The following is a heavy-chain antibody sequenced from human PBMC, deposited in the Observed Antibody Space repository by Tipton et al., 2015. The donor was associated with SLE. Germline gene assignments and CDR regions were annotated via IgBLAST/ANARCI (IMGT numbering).Heavy chain of an antibody. D-gene: IGHD6-13*01. CDR2: IRYDGSNK. CDR1: GFTFSSYG. V-gene: IGHV3-30*02. CDR3: ATLGSSSWYGGYYYYGMDV. J-gene: IGHJ6*02. Sequence: SGFTFSSYGMHWVRQAPGKGLEWVAFIRYDGSNKYYADSVKGRFTISRDNSKNTLYLQMNSLRAEDTAVYYCATLGSSSWYGGYYYYGMDVWGQGTTVTVSS.